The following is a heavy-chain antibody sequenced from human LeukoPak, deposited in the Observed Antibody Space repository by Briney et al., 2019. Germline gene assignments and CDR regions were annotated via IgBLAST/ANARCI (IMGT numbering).Heavy chain of an antibody. CDR3: ARDGDVVVPAAPDY. J-gene: IGHJ4*02. Sequence: ASVKVSCKASGYTFTGYYMHWVRQAPGQGLEWMGWINPNSGGTNYAQKFQGRVTMTRDTSISTAYMELSRLRSDDTAVYYCARDGDVVVPAAPDYWGQGTLVTVSS. CDR1: GYTFTGYY. D-gene: IGHD2-2*01. V-gene: IGHV1-2*02. CDR2: INPNSGGT.